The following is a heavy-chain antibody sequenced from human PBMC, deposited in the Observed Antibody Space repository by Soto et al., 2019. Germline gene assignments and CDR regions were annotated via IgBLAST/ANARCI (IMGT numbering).Heavy chain of an antibody. Sequence: QVQLVESGGGVVRPGTSLRLSCAATGFSFSAHGMHWVRQAPGKGLEWLAVINDGSEEGYADSVRGRFTKSRGNARNIRCLNMENWRAEDSALYDRAREDLFDDKVRDNRGQGTLVTVSS. D-gene: IGHD3-9*01. CDR2: INDGSEE. V-gene: IGHV3-33*01. CDR3: AREDLFDDKVRDN. CDR1: GFSFSAHG. J-gene: IGHJ4*02.